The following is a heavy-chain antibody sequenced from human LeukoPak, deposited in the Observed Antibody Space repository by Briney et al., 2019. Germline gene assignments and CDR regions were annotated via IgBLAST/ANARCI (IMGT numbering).Heavy chain of an antibody. J-gene: IGHJ3*02. CDR3: ARQNCGGDCYPDAFDI. Sequence: LGESLKISCKGSGYSFTSYWIGWVRQMPGKGLEWMGIIYPGDSDTRYSPSFQGQVTISADKSISTAYLQWSSLEASDTAMYYCARQNCGGDCYPDAFDIWGQGTMVTVSS. D-gene: IGHD2-21*02. V-gene: IGHV5-51*01. CDR2: IYPGDSDT. CDR1: GYSFTSYW.